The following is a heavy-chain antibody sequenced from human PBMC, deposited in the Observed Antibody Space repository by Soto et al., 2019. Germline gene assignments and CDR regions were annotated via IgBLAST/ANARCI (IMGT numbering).Heavy chain of an antibody. CDR1: GFTFSSYW. D-gene: IGHD3-22*01. Sequence: GGSLSLSCAASGFTFSSYWMHWVRHAPGKGLVWVSRINIDGTTTNYADSVKGRFTISRDNAKNTVYLQMNSLRAEDTAVYYCASGELYYHDTFDCWGQGALVTVSS. CDR2: INIDGTTT. J-gene: IGHJ4*02. V-gene: IGHV3-74*01. CDR3: ASGELYYHDTFDC.